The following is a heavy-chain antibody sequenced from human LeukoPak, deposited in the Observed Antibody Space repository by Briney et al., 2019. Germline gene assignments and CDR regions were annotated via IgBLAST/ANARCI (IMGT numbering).Heavy chain of an antibody. Sequence: GGSLRLSCAASGFTFSSYAMSWVRQAPGKGLEWVSAISGSGGSTYYADSVKGRFTISRDNSKNTLYLQMNSLRAEDTAVYYCAASLVVPYYYYYMDVWGEGTTVTVSS. CDR1: GFTFSSYA. CDR2: ISGSGGST. CDR3: AASLVVPYYYYYMDV. V-gene: IGHV3-23*01. J-gene: IGHJ6*03. D-gene: IGHD3-22*01.